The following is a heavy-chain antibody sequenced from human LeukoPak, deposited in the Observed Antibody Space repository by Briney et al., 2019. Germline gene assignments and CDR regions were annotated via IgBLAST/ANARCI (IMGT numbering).Heavy chain of an antibody. D-gene: IGHD1-20*01. CDR3: ARTEVDITRLYFDY. V-gene: IGHV5-51*01. J-gene: IGHJ4*02. CDR2: IYPGDSDT. CDR1: GSRFTSYW. Sequence: GESLKISCKGSGSRFTSYWIGWVRQMPGKGLEWMGIIYPGDSDTRYSPSFQGQVTISADKSISTAYLQWSSLKASDTAMYYCARTEVDITRLYFDYWGQGTLVTVSS.